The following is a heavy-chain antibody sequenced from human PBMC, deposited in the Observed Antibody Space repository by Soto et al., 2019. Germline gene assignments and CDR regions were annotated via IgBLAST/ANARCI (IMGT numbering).Heavy chain of an antibody. V-gene: IGHV1-69*06. CDR3: ARKTSRARGYFDL. CDR1: GGTFSSYT. D-gene: IGHD4-17*01. CDR2: SIPLFGDT. Sequence: QVQLIQSGAEVKKPGSSVKVSCKASGGTFSSYTISWLRQAPGQGLEWMGGSIPLFGDTYYAQKFQGRVTITADKSTGTAYLELSSLRSEDTAVYYCARKTSRARGYFDLWGRGTLVTVSS. J-gene: IGHJ2*01.